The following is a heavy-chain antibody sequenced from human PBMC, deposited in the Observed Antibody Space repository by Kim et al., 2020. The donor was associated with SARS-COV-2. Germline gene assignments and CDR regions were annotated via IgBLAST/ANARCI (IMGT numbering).Heavy chain of an antibody. J-gene: IGHJ2*01. CDR3: ASMVVVAATPWYFDL. D-gene: IGHD2-15*01. CDR2: IYYSGST. CDR1: GGSVSSGSYY. V-gene: IGHV4-61*01. Sequence: SETLSLTCTVSGGSVSSGSYYWSWIRQPPGKGLEWIGYIYYSGSTNYNPSLKSRVTISVDTSKNQFSLKLSSVTAADTAVYYCASMVVVAATPWYFDLWGRGTLVTVSS.